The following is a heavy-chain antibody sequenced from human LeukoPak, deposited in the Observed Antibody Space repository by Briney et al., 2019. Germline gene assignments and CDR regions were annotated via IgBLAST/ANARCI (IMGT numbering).Heavy chain of an antibody. CDR2: ISFDETTK. D-gene: IGHD6-25*01. J-gene: IGHJ4*02. CDR1: GFTLNSFG. Sequence: QPGGSLRLSCAASGFTLNSFGMHWVRQAPGKGLEWVALISFDETTKYYADSVKGRFTISRDNSKNMIYLQMNSLRDEDMAVYYCAKAVRLAAPDYWGQGTLVTVSS. CDR3: AKAVRLAAPDY. V-gene: IGHV3-30*18.